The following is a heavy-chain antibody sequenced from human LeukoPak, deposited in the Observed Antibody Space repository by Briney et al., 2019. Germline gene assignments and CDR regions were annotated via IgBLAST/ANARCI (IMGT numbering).Heavy chain of an antibody. CDR1: GFTVSSNY. J-gene: IGHJ4*02. V-gene: IGHV3-53*01. CDR2: IYGGGNI. Sequence: GGSLRVSCAGSGFTVSSNYMNWVRQAPGKGLEWVSVIYGGGNIYYADSVKDRFTISRDNSKNTLYLQMNSLRAEDTAVYYCARGAGYNYPYYFDYWGQGTLVTVSS. D-gene: IGHD5-24*01. CDR3: ARGAGYNYPYYFDY.